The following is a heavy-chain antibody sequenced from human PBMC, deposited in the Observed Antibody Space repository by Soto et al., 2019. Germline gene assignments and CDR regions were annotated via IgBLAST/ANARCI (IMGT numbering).Heavy chain of an antibody. D-gene: IGHD2-2*01. J-gene: IGHJ6*02. CDR2: ISSGSSPI. CDR1: GFTFSTYS. V-gene: IGHV3-48*01. Sequence: GGSLRLSCAASGFTFSTYSMNWVRQAPGKGLEWVSYISSGSSPIYYADSVKGRFTISRDNAKNSLYLQMNSLRAEDTAVYYCSGGACYRMDVWGQGNTVTVSS. CDR3: SGGACYRMDV.